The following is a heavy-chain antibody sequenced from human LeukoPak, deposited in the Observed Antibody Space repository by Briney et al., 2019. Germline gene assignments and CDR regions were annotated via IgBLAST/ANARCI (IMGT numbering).Heavy chain of an antibody. CDR2: TYYRSKWYN. CDR1: GDSVSSNSAA. D-gene: IGHD3-10*01. J-gene: IGHJ2*01. V-gene: IGHV6-1*01. Sequence: SQTLSLTCAISGDSVSSNSAAWNWIRQSPSRGLEWLGRTYYRSKWYNDYAVSVKSRITINPDTSKNQFSLKLSSVTAADTAVYYCARRYMVRGVMLPRKYWYFDLWGRGTLVTVSS. CDR3: ARRYMVRGVMLPRKYWYFDL.